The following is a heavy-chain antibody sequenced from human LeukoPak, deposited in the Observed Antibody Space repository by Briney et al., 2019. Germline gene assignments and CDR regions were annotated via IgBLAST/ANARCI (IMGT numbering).Heavy chain of an antibody. V-gene: IGHV3-53*01. Sequence: GGSLRLSCAASGFTVSSNYMSWVRQAPGKGLEGVSIIDRGGSTYYADSVKGRFTISRDNSKSTLYLQMNSLRGEDTAVYYCASRDRGYYYGMDVWGQGTTVTVSS. CDR2: IDRGGST. D-gene: IGHD5-24*01. J-gene: IGHJ6*02. CDR1: GFTVSSNY. CDR3: ASRDRGYYYGMDV.